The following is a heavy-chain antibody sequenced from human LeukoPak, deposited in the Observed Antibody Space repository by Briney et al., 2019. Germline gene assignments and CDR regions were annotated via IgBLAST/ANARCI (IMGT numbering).Heavy chain of an antibody. CDR1: GFSFTTYA. J-gene: IGHJ5*02. CDR3: AKSYTVEIMVYWFDP. D-gene: IGHD5-12*01. Sequence: GGSLRLSCAASGFSFTTYAMSWVRQAPGKGLELVSALTASGANTHYADSVRGRFTISRDNSKNTLYLQMNTLRVDDMAVYYCAKSYTVEIMVYWFDPWGQGTLVTVSS. V-gene: IGHV3-23*01. CDR2: LTASGANT.